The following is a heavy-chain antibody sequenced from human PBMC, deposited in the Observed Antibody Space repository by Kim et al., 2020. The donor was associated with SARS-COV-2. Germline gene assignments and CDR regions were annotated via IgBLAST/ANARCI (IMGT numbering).Heavy chain of an antibody. CDR1: DGSISSSSYY. V-gene: IGHV4-39*01. D-gene: IGHD4-4*01. CDR2: IYYSGST. Sequence: SETLSLTCTVSDGSISSSSYYWGWIRQPPGKGLEWIGSIYYSGSTYYNPSLKSRVTISVDTSKTQFSLKLSAVTAADTAVYYCARRGRVNSRPYYWGQGTLVTVSS. J-gene: IGHJ4*02. CDR3: ARRGRVNSRPYY.